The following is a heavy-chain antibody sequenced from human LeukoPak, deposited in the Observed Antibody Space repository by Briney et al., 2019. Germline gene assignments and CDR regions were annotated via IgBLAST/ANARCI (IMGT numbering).Heavy chain of an antibody. CDR1: GGTFSSYA. V-gene: IGHV1-2*02. CDR3: AREAAYYDLNGKGDDVFDL. D-gene: IGHD3-22*01. Sequence: ASVKVSCKASGGTFSSYAISWVRQAPGQGLEWMGWINPNNGDTNYAQKFQARVTTARDTSINTAYMEMISLKSDDTAVYYCAREAAYYDLNGKGDDVFDLWGQGTMVIVSS. CDR2: INPNNGDT. J-gene: IGHJ3*01.